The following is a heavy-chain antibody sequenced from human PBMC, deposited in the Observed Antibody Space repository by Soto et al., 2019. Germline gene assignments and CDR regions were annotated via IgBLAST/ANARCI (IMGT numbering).Heavy chain of an antibody. Sequence: QVQPQESGPGLVKPSGTLSLTCAGSSGAISSSNWWSWVRQPPGKGLEGIGEIYHSGSTNYNPSLKSRVTISVDKSKNQFSLKLSSVTAADTAVYYCATTREGLSRQRYYYYYMDVWGKGTTVTVSS. CDR3: ATTREGLSRQRYYYYYMDV. CDR1: SGAISSSNW. V-gene: IGHV4-4*02. D-gene: IGHD1-26*01. CDR2: IYHSGST. J-gene: IGHJ6*03.